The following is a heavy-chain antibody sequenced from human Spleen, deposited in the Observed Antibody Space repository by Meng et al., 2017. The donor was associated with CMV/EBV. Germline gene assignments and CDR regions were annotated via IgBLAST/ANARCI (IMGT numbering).Heavy chain of an antibody. V-gene: IGHV3-23*03. J-gene: IGHJ4*02. CDR1: GFTFSNYA. Sequence: GGSLRLSCAASGFTFSNYAINWVRQAPGKGLEWVSVIYSGGGNTDYADSVKGRFTISRDNSKNTVDMEMNSLRVEDTAVYYCLGYSRNNYWGQGTLVTVSS. CDR2: IYSGGGNT. D-gene: IGHD6-13*01. CDR3: LGYSRNNY.